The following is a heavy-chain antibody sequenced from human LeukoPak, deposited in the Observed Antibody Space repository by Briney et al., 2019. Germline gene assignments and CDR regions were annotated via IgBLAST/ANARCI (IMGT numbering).Heavy chain of an antibody. CDR3: ARVRQQLDRRWFDP. J-gene: IGHJ5*02. CDR2: ISAYNGNT. Sequence: GASVTVSRLHSVYTFTSYGLSWVRPAPGQGVEWMGWISAYNGNTHYAQKLQGTVTLTTDPSTSTAYMELRRLRSDGTAVYYCARVRQQLDRRWFDPWGEGALFTVSS. D-gene: IGHD6-13*01. CDR1: VYTFTSYG. V-gene: IGHV1-18*01.